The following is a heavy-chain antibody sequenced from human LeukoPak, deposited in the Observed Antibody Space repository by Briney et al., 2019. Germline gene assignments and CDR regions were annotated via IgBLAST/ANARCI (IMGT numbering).Heavy chain of an antibody. CDR1: GGTFSSYA. J-gene: IGHJ6*03. CDR2: IIPIFGTA. V-gene: IGHV1-69*13. Sequence: ASVKVSCKASGGTFSSYAISWVRQAPGQGLEWMGGIIPIFGTANYAQKFQGRVTITADESTSTAYMELSSLRSEDTAVYYCARDPKRGYYYYMDVWGKGTTVTVSS. CDR3: ARDPKRGYYYYMDV.